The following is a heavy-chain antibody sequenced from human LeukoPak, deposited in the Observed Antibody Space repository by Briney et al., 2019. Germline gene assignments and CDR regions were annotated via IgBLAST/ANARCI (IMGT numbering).Heavy chain of an antibody. CDR3: AKDRRSRDRGYYFDY. CDR2: ISGSGGST. Sequence: GGSLRLSCAASGFTFSSYAMSWVRQAPGKGLEWVSAISGSGGSTYYADSVKGRLTISRDNSKNTLYLQMNSLRAEDTAVYYCAKDRRSRDRGYYFDYWGQGTLVTVSS. CDR1: GFTFSSYA. J-gene: IGHJ4*02. D-gene: IGHD6-13*01. V-gene: IGHV3-23*01.